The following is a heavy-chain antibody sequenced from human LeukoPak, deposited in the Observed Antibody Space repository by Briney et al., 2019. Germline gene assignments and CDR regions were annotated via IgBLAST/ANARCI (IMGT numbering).Heavy chain of an antibody. CDR3: ARDRRVAVAGTNY. V-gene: IGHV3-23*01. J-gene: IGHJ4*02. D-gene: IGHD6-19*01. Sequence: GGSLRLSCAASGFTFSSYAMSWVRQAPGKGLEWVSAISGSGSTIYYADSVKGRLTISRDNAKNSLYLQMNSLRAEDTAVYYCARDRRVAVAGTNYWGQGTLVTVSS. CDR2: ISGSGSTI. CDR1: GFTFSSYA.